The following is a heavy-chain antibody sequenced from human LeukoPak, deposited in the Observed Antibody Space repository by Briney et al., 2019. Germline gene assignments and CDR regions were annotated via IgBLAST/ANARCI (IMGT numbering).Heavy chain of an antibody. CDR2: ISGSGGST. V-gene: IGHV3-23*01. J-gene: IGHJ4*02. CDR1: GFTFSSYA. D-gene: IGHD3-10*01. CDR3: AKDGTDYYGSGSDY. Sequence: GGSLRLSCAASGFTFSSYAMSWVRQALGKGLEWVSAISGSGGSTYYADSVKGRFTISRDNSKNTLYLQMNSLRAEDTAVYYCAKDGTDYYGSGSDYWGQGTLVTVSS.